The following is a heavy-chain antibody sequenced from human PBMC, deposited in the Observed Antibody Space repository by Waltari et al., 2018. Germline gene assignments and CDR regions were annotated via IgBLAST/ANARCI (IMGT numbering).Heavy chain of an antibody. Sequence: EVQLVVSGGGLVRSGGSLRLSCSASGFTFSSAWMSWVRQAPGKGLEFVANIKPDGGEKFYADSVKGRFTISRDNARNSLYLQMTSLRVEDTAVYYCARFGVEAGLDGWGQGTLVTVSS. CDR3: ARFGVEAGLDG. CDR1: GFTFSSAW. CDR2: IKPDGGEK. V-gene: IGHV3-7*01. D-gene: IGHD3-3*01. J-gene: IGHJ4*02.